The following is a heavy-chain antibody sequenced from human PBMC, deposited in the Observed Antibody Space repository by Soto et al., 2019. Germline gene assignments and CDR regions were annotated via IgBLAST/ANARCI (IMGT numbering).Heavy chain of an antibody. D-gene: IGHD6-6*01. CDR2: IYYSGST. Sequence: QVQLQESGPGLVKPSQTLSLTCTVSGGSISSGGYYWSWIRQHPGKGLEWIGYIYYSGSTYYNPSLQSRVTISVDTSKNQFSLKLSSVTAADTAVYYCARELSGSSYPAHDAFDIWGQGTMVTVSS. V-gene: IGHV4-31*03. CDR1: GGSISSGGYY. J-gene: IGHJ3*02. CDR3: ARELSGSSYPAHDAFDI.